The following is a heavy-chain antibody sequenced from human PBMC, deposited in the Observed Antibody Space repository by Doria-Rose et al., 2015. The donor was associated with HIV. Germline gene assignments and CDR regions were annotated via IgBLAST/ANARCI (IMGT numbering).Heavy chain of an antibody. CDR2: INSDGSTT. CDR3: ARGAYGSFYY. J-gene: IGHJ4*02. Sequence: MYWVRQAPGKGLVWVSRINSDGSTTNYADSVEGRFTISRDNAKNTLSLQMNSLRAEDTAVYYCARGAYGSFYYWGQGTLVTVSS. V-gene: IGHV3-74*01. D-gene: IGHD3-10*01.